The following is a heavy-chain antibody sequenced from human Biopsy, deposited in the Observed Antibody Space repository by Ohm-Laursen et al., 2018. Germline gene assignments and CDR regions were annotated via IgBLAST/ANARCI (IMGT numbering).Heavy chain of an antibody. CDR3: ARDER. J-gene: IGHJ4*02. CDR2: INPDGSVK. CDR1: GVTLSGYS. V-gene: IGHV3-7*01. Sequence: SLRLSCSASGVTLSGYSMNWVHQAPGKGLEWVANINPDGSVKYFADSVKGRFTISRDNAENSMYLQMSSLTVDDTAVYYCARDERWGQGTLVTVSS. D-gene: IGHD5-24*01.